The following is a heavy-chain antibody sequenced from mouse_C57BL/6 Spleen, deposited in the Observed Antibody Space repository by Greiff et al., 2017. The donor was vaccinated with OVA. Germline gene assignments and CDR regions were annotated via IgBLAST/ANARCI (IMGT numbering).Heavy chain of an antibody. D-gene: IGHD2-2*01. J-gene: IGHJ3*01. V-gene: IGHV1-26*01. Sequence: EVKLQQSGPELVKPGASVKISCKASGYTFTDYYMNWVKQSHGKSLEWIGDINPNNGGTSYNQKFKGKATLTVDKSSSTAYMELRSLTSEDSAVYYCARREGYDGRFAYWGQGTLVTVSA. CDR3: ARREGYDGRFAY. CDR2: INPNNGGT. CDR1: GYTFTDYY.